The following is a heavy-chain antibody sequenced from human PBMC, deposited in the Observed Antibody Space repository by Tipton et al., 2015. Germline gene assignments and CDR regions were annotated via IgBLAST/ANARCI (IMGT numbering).Heavy chain of an antibody. D-gene: IGHD5-24*01. J-gene: IGHJ5*02. CDR3: ARQLQINWFDP. V-gene: IGHV4-31*03. CDR2: IYYSGSI. Sequence: TLSLTCTVSGDSITSGGYYWTWIRQHPGKGLEWIGYIYYSGSIDYNPSLKSRVTISVDTSKNQFSLKLSSVTAADTAVYYCARQLQINWFDPWGQGTLVTVSS. CDR1: GDSITSGGYY.